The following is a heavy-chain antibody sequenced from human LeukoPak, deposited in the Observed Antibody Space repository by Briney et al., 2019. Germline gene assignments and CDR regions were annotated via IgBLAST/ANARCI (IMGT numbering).Heavy chain of an antibody. CDR2: FDPEDGET. J-gene: IGHJ5*02. V-gene: IGHV1-24*01. CDR1: GYTLTELS. CDR3: ATAFGGYSYGSLWFDP. Sequence: VASVKVSCKVSGYTLTELSMHWVRQAPGKGLEWMGGFDPEDGETIYAQKFQGRVTMTEDTSTDTAYMELSSLGSEDTAVYYCATAFGGYSYGSLWFDPWGQGTLVTVSS. D-gene: IGHD5-18*01.